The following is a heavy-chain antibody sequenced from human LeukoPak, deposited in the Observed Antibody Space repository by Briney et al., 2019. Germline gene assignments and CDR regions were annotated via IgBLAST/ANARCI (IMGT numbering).Heavy chain of an antibody. CDR3: ARWSEQVLAFDI. V-gene: IGHV4-59*01. CDR2: AHHSGT. D-gene: IGHD1/OR15-1a*01. CDR1: GASMNNYY. J-gene: IGHJ3*02. Sequence: SETLSLTCSVSGASMNNYYWNWTRQPPGKGLEWIGFAHHSGTHYNPSLRSRVTASLDTSKNQVSLRLTSVTAADTAVYYCARWSEQVLAFDIWGQGTMVTVSS.